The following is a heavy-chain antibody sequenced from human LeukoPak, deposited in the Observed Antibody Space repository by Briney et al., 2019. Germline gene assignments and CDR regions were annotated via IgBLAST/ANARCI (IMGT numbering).Heavy chain of an antibody. Sequence: ASVKVSCKASGYTFTKYYNHWVRQAPGQGLEWMGLINPGGDNTNYAQNFQGRVTMTRDTSTSTVYMELSSLRSEDTAIYYCARIRDGYNDAYDIWGQGTVVTVPS. D-gene: IGHD5-24*01. V-gene: IGHV1-46*01. CDR2: INPGGDNT. J-gene: IGHJ3*02. CDR3: ARIRDGYNDAYDI. CDR1: GYTFTKYY.